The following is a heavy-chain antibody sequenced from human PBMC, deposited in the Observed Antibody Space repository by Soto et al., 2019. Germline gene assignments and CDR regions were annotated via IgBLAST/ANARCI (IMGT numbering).Heavy chain of an antibody. CDR2: INHIGES. CDR1: GGSLTDYW. CDR3: ARDFGAGAHFDH. J-gene: IGHJ4*02. D-gene: IGHD3-10*01. V-gene: IGHV4-34*01. Sequence: SSETLSLTCAVYGGSLTDYWWTWIRQTPGKGLEWIGEINHIGESNHNPSIKSRVTISLDTSQNQFSLKLTSVTVADTAVYYCARDFGAGAHFDHWGQGSLVTVSS.